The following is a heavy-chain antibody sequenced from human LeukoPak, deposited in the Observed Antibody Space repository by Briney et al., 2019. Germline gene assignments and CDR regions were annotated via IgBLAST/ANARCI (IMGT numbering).Heavy chain of an antibody. CDR2: ISSNGGST. D-gene: IGHD5-12*01. V-gene: IGHV3-64*01. Sequence: PGGSLRLSCAASGFTFSSYAMHWVRQAPGKGLEYASAISSNGGSTYYANSVKGRFTISRDNSKNTLYLQMGSLRAEDMAVYYCARDGDGYDDAFDIWGQGTMVTVSS. CDR3: ARDGDGYDDAFDI. CDR1: GFTFSSYA. J-gene: IGHJ3*02.